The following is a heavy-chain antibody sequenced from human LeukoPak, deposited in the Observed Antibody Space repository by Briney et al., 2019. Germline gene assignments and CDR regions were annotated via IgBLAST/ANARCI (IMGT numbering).Heavy chain of an antibody. CDR3: ARVDHYDILTGYPDY. J-gene: IGHJ4*02. Sequence: SETLSLTCTVSGGSISSFYWSWIRQPPGKGLEWIGYIYYSGSTNYNPSLNSRVTISVDTSKNQFSLKLSSVTAADTAVYFCARVDHYDILTGYPDYWGQGTLVTVSS. V-gene: IGHV4-59*01. CDR1: GGSISSFY. CDR2: IYYSGST. D-gene: IGHD3-9*01.